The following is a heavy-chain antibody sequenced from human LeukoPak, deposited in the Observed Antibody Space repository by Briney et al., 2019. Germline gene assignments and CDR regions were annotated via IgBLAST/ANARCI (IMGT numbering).Heavy chain of an antibody. V-gene: IGHV1-8*01. D-gene: IGHD6-6*01. J-gene: IGHJ6*03. CDR2: MKPNSGNT. CDR1: GYTFTSYD. Sequence: ASVKVSCKASGYTFTSYDINWVRQATGQGLEWMGWMKPNSGNTGYAQKFQGRVTMTRNTSISTAYMEPSSLRSEDTAVYYCARARHSNIAARRAGYYYMEVWGKGTTVTVSS. CDR3: ARARHSNIAARRAGYYYMEV.